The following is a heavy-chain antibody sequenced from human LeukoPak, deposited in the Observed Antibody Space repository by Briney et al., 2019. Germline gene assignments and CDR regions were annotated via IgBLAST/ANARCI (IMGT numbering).Heavy chain of an antibody. D-gene: IGHD2-15*01. J-gene: IGHJ1*01. V-gene: IGHV5-51*01. CDR1: GYSFTSYW. CDR2: IYPGDSDT. Sequence: RRGESREISCKGSGYSFTSYWIGWVRQMPGKGLEWMGIIYPGDSDTRYSPSFQGQVTISADKSISTAYLQWSSLKASDTAMYYCASLGYCSGGSCPAEYFQHWGQGTLVTVSS. CDR3: ASLGYCSGGSCPAEYFQH.